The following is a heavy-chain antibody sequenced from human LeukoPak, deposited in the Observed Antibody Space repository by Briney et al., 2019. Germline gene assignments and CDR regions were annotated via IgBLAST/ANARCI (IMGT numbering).Heavy chain of an antibody. V-gene: IGHV1-18*01. J-gene: IGHJ6*03. D-gene: IGHD3-22*01. CDR3: ARRGSSGPMEYYYYMDV. CDR2: ISAYNGNT. Sequence: ASVKVSCKASGYTFTSYGISWVRQAPGQGLEWMGWISAYNGNTNYAQKLQGRVTMTTDTSTSTAYMELRSLRSDDTAVYYCARRGSSGPMEYYYYMDVWGKGTTVTVSS. CDR1: GYTFTSYG.